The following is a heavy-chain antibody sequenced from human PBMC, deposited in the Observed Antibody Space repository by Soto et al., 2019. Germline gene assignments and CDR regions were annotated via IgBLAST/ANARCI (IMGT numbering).Heavy chain of an antibody. V-gene: IGHV3-23*01. D-gene: IGHD1-1*01. CDR3: AKGERAPLEDYYGMYV. Sequence: EVQLLESGGGLVQPGGSLRLSCAASGFTFSSYAMSWVRQAPGKGLEWVSAISGSGGSTYYADSVKGRFTISRDNSKHTLYLQLNSLRAEDTAVDYCAKGERAPLEDYYGMYVWGQGTTGTVSS. CDR2: ISGSGGST. CDR1: GFTFSSYA. J-gene: IGHJ6*02.